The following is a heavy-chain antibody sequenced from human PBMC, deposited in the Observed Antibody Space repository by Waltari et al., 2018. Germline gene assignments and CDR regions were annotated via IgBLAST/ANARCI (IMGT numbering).Heavy chain of an antibody. D-gene: IGHD2-15*01. J-gene: IGHJ4*02. V-gene: IGHV1-2*02. CDR3: ARDGGFDF. Sequence: QVQLVQSGTEVKKPGASVRVSCKASGYTFIDHYIHWVRQAPGHGLEWMGWMNPNSGGTNDAQKFQGRVTMTRDTSTSTAYLELTRMTSDDTAIYYCARDGGFDFWGQGSLVTVSS. CDR2: MNPNSGGT. CDR1: GYTFIDHY.